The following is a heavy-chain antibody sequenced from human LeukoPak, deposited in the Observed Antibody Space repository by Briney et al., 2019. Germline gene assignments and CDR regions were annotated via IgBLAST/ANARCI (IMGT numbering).Heavy chain of an antibody. D-gene: IGHD6-13*01. J-gene: IGHJ5*02. Sequence: SETLSLTCTVSGGSFSTYYWSWIRQPPGKGLEWIGYIYYSGSTNYNPSLQSRVTISVDTSKNHFSLKLSSVTAADTAVYYCARDHISSSWYTNWFDPWGQGTLVTVSS. V-gene: IGHV4-59*12. CDR2: IYYSGST. CDR1: GGSFSTYY. CDR3: ARDHISSSWYTNWFDP.